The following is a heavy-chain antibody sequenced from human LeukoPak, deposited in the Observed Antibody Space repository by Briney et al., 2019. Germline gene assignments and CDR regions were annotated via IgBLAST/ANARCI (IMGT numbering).Heavy chain of an antibody. CDR3: ARSEGRRFGKTTNYYYYGMDV. V-gene: IGHV1-8*01. CDR2: MNPNSGNT. CDR1: GYTFTSYD. D-gene: IGHD3-10*01. Sequence: ASVKVSCKASGYTFTSYDINWVRQATGQGLEWMGWMNPNSGNTGYAQKFQGRVTMTRNTSISTAYMELSSLRSEDTAVYYCARSEGRRFGKTTNYYYYGMDVWGQGTTVTVSS. J-gene: IGHJ6*02.